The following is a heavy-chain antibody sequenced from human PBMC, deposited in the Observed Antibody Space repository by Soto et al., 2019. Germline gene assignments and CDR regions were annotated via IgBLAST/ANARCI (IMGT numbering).Heavy chain of an antibody. V-gene: IGHV4-39*01. CDR1: GGSITSSSHF. CDR3: GGQTFTIAAASYGRSNWFDP. CDR2: IYFTGNT. J-gene: IGHJ5*02. Sequence: SETLSLTCSASGGSITSSSHFWCWVRHPPGKGLEWIGTIYFTGNTYYTPSLKSRLTMSIDTSKNEFSLRINSVTAADTAVYYCGGQTFTIAAASYGRSNWFDPWGPGTLVTVSS. D-gene: IGHD6-25*01.